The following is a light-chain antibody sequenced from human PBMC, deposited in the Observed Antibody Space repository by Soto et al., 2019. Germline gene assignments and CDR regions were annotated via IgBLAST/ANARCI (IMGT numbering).Light chain of an antibody. V-gene: IGKV1-39*01. CDR1: QNIDIY. CDR2: AAS. Sequence: DIQMTQSPSSLSASVGDRVTITCRASQNIDIYVNWYQQKPGKAPKVLIFAASSLQSGVPSRFSGSGYGTDFTLTISSLQPEDFATYYCQQSYSTPPWTFGQGTKVEIK. CDR3: QQSYSTPPWT. J-gene: IGKJ1*01.